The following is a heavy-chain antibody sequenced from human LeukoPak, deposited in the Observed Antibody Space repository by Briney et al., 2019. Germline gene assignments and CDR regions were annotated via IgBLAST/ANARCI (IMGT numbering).Heavy chain of an antibody. V-gene: IGHV3-23*01. CDR3: AKGFQSFGSGSYSDY. Sequence: GGSPRLSCATSGFTFSSYAMSWVRQTPGKTLEWVSSISGSGSNTFYADSVKGRFPISRDNSKNTLYLQMNSLRAEDTAVYYCAKGFQSFGSGSYSDYWGQGTLVTVSS. D-gene: IGHD3-10*01. CDR2: ISGSGSNT. CDR1: GFTFSSYA. J-gene: IGHJ4*02.